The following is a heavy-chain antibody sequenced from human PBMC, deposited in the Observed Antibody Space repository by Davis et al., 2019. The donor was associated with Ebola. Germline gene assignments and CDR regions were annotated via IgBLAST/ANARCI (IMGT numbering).Heavy chain of an antibody. D-gene: IGHD6-13*01. V-gene: IGHV1-18*01. J-gene: IGHJ4*02. CDR3: ARGQLGSSWYFFADY. Sequence: ASVKVSCKASGYTFTSYGISWVRQAPGQGLEWMGWISAYNGNTNYAQKLQGRVTMTRNTSISTAYMELSSLRSEDTAVYYCARGQLGSSWYFFADYWGQGTLVTVSS. CDR2: ISAYNGNT. CDR1: GYTFTSYG.